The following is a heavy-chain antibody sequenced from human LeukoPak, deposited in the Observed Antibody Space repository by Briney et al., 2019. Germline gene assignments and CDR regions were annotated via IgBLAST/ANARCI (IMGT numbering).Heavy chain of an antibody. J-gene: IGHJ4*02. CDR2: IRYDGSNK. CDR3: AKDPTSGWPYFDY. Sequence: PGGSLRLSCAASGFTFSSYGMHWVRQAPGKGLEWVAFIRYDGSNKYYADSVKGRFTISRDNSKNTLYLQMNSLRAEDTAVYYCAKDPTSGWPYFDYWGQGTLVTVSS. V-gene: IGHV3-30*02. CDR1: GFTFSSYG. D-gene: IGHD6-19*01.